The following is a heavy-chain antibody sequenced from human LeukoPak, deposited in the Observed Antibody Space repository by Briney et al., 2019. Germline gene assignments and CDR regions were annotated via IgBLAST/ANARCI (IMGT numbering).Heavy chain of an antibody. V-gene: IGHV1-69*13. D-gene: IGHD4-17*01. J-gene: IGHJ4*02. CDR1: GGTFSSYA. Sequence: SVKVSCKASGGTFSSYAISWVRQASGQGLEWMGGIIPIFGTANYAQKFQGRVTITADESTSTAYMELSSLRSEDTAVYYCAKANGDYEYYFDYWGQGTLVTVSS. CDR2: IIPIFGTA. CDR3: AKANGDYEYYFDY.